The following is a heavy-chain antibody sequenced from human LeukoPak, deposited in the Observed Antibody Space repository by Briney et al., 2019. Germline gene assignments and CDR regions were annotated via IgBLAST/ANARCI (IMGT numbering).Heavy chain of an antibody. CDR3: ARAFTGIAAAGFDY. CDR2: INSDGSSA. CDR1: GFTFSSYW. Sequence: GGSLRLSRAASGFTFSSYWMHWVRHAPGKGLVWVSRINSDGSSASYADSVKGRFTISRDNAKNTLYLQMNSLRAEDTAVYYCARAFTGIAAAGFDYWGQGTLVTVSS. J-gene: IGHJ4*02. D-gene: IGHD6-13*01. V-gene: IGHV3-74*01.